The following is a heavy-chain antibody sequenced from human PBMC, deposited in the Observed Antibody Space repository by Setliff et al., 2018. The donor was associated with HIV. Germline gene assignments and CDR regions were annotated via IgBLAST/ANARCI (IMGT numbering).Heavy chain of an antibody. V-gene: IGHV1-2*02. CDR2: FNPFSGGT. CDR1: GYTLTDYY. CDR3: ARDRGRYGDYRDFDY. Sequence: ASVKVSCKASGYTLTDYYIHWMRQAPGQGLEWVGWFNPFSGGTNFAQKFQGRVTMTRDTSISTAYMELSRLRSDDTAVYYCARDRGRYGDYRDFDYWGQGALVTVSS. D-gene: IGHD4-17*01. J-gene: IGHJ4*02.